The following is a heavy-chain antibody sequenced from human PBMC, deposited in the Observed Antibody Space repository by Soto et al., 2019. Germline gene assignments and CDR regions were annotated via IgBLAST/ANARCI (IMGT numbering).Heavy chain of an antibody. D-gene: IGHD2-8*02. Sequence: PSVPMSLTCAVSGGSSSSGGYSWSWNRQPPGKGLEWIGYMYHSGSTNYNPSLKSRVTISVDTSKNQFSLKLTSVTAADTAVYYCARDKITGLFDYWGQGTLVTVSS. CDR3: ARDKITGLFDY. J-gene: IGHJ4*02. CDR2: MYHSGST. V-gene: IGHV4-30-2*01. CDR1: GGSSSSGGYS.